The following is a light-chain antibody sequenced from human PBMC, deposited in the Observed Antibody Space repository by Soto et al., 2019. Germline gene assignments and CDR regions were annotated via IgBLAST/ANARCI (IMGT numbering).Light chain of an antibody. CDR1: QSIRTN. CDR3: QQYFNWPLTRT. V-gene: IGKV3-15*01. J-gene: IGKJ3*01. CDR2: GAS. Sequence: EIVLTQSPATLSVSAGGTVTLSCRASQSIRTNVAWYQQIPGQAPRLPVYGASTRATGVPARFSGSGSGIEFTLTISSLQSEDSAFYYCQQYFNWPLTRTFGPGTKVDIK.